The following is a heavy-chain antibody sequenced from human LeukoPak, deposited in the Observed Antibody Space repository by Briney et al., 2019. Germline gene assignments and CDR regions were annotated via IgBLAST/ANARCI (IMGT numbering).Heavy chain of an antibody. J-gene: IGHJ5*02. CDR2: INHSGST. D-gene: IGHD6-13*01. Sequence: SETLSLTCAVYGGSFSGYYWSWIRQPPGKGLEWIGEINHSGSTNYIPSLKSRVTISVDTSRNQFSLKLSSVTAADTAVYYCARGIRYISAWYTYKWLDPWGQGTLVTVSS. CDR3: ARGIRYISAWYTYKWLDP. V-gene: IGHV4-34*01. CDR1: GGSFSGYY.